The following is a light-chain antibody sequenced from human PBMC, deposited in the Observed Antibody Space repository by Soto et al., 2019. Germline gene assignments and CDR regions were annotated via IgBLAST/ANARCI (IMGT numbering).Light chain of an antibody. Sequence: EIVMTQSPATLSLSPGERATLSCRASQSVSSNLAWYQQKPGQAPRLLMYGTSSRATGIPARFSGSGSGTEFTLTISSLQSEDFAVYYCQQHSHWPPWTFGQGTRVEIQ. CDR1: QSVSSN. CDR2: GTS. CDR3: QQHSHWPPWT. J-gene: IGKJ1*01. V-gene: IGKV3-15*01.